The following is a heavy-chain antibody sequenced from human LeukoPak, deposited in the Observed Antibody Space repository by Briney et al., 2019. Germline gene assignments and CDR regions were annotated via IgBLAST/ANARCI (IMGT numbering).Heavy chain of an antibody. Sequence: GGSLRLSCAASGFTFSNYVMSWVRQAPGKGLEWVSSISGSGGNTYYADSVKGRFTISRDNSKNTLYLQMNSLRAEDTAVYYCAKVPITVTRNFDYWGQGILVTVSS. D-gene: IGHD4-17*01. CDR1: GFTFSNYV. V-gene: IGHV3-23*01. CDR2: ISGSGGNT. J-gene: IGHJ4*02. CDR3: AKVPITVTRNFDY.